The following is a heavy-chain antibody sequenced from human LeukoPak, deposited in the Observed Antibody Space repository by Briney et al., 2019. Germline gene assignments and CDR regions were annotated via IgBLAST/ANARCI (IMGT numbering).Heavy chain of an antibody. Sequence: SETLSLTCTVSGGSISSSSYYWGWIRQPPGKGLEWIGSIYYSGSTNYNPSLKSRVTISVDKSKNQFSLKLSSVTAADTAVYYCASGTTMVRGAPDAFDIWGQGTMVTVSS. CDR1: GGSISSSSYY. CDR2: IYYSGST. CDR3: ASGTTMVRGAPDAFDI. V-gene: IGHV4-39*07. J-gene: IGHJ3*02. D-gene: IGHD3-10*01.